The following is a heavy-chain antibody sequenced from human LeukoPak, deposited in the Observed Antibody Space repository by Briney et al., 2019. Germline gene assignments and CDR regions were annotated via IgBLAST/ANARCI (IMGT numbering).Heavy chain of an antibody. Sequence: PGGSLTLSCAASRFTFSSYGMSWLRQSPGKGLEWVSSIGSSGGSTYYAHRVEGRLTISRDYYKNTVSANMNTLRAGHTGVYYCAKYAADLATITLFDSCGRGTLVTVSS. CDR2: IGSSGGST. J-gene: IGHJ4*02. D-gene: IGHD5-24*01. CDR1: RFTFSSYG. CDR3: AKYAADLATITLFDS. V-gene: IGHV3-23*01.